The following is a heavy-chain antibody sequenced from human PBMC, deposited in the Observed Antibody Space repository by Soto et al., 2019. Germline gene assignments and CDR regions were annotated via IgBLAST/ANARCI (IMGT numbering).Heavy chain of an antibody. V-gene: IGHV4-31*03. CDR2: IYYSGST. Sequence: SETLSLTCTVSGGSISSGGYYWSWIRQHPGKGLEWIGYIYYSGSTYYNPSLKSRVTISVDTSKNQFPLKLSSVTAADTAVYYCARDCRVVRGVYWFDPWGQGTLVTVSS. CDR3: ARDCRVVRGVYWFDP. D-gene: IGHD3-10*01. J-gene: IGHJ5*02. CDR1: GGSISSGGYY.